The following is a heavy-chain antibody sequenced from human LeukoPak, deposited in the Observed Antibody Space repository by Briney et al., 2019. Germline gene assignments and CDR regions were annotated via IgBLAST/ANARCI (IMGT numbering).Heavy chain of an antibody. CDR1: GFSLTTYA. J-gene: IGHJ4*02. Sequence: GGSLRLSCAASGFSLTTYAMTWVRQAPGKGLEWVSATRASDGSTFYADSVKGRFTISRDSSKNTLYLQMNDLRDEDTAVYYCAKLTTGWFEDFWGQGTLVTVSS. D-gene: IGHD6-19*01. CDR3: AKLTTGWFEDF. CDR2: TRASDGST. V-gene: IGHV3-23*01.